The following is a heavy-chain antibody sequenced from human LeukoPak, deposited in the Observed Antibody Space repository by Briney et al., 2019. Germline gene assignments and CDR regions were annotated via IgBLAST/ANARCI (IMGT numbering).Heavy chain of an antibody. CDR3: AKDIYYDSSGYLDY. CDR1: GLTFDDYA. Sequence: GRSLRLSCAASGLTFDDYAMHWVRRAPGKGLEWVSGISWNSGSIGYADSVKGRFTISRDNAKNSLYLQMNSLRAEDTALYYCAKDIYYDSSGYLDYWGQGTLVTVSS. J-gene: IGHJ4*02. CDR2: ISWNSGSI. V-gene: IGHV3-9*01. D-gene: IGHD3-22*01.